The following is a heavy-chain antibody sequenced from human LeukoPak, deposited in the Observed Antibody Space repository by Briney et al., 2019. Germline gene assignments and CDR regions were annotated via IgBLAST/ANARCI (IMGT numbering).Heavy chain of an antibody. J-gene: IGHJ4*02. CDR3: ANQRGYDWGTFDY. CDR2: ISGSGGST. Sequence: GGSLRLSCAASGFTFSSYAMSWVRQAPGKGLEWVSAISGSGGSTYYADSVKGRFTISRDNSKNTLYLQMNSLRAEDTAVYYCANQRGYDWGTFDYWGQGTLVTVSS. V-gene: IGHV3-23*01. CDR1: GFTFSSYA. D-gene: IGHD5-12*01.